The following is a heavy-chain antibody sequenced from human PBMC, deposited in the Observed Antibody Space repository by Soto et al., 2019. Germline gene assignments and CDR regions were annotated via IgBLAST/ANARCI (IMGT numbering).Heavy chain of an antibody. D-gene: IGHD6-19*01. J-gene: IGHJ6*02. CDR2: INPNSGGT. Sequence: ASVKVSCKASGYTFTGYYMHWVRQAPGQGLEWMGWINPNSGGTNYAQKFQGWVTMTRDTSISTAYMELSRLRSDDTAVYYCARDAVADYYYYGMDVWGQGTTVTVSS. CDR3: ARDAVADYYYYGMDV. CDR1: GYTFTGYY. V-gene: IGHV1-2*04.